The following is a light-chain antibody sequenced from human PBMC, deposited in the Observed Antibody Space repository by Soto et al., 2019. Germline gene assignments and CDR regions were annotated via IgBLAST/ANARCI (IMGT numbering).Light chain of an antibody. CDR3: HQYDNSPLT. V-gene: IGKV3-20*01. CDR1: QSVSSSY. Sequence: EIVLTQSPGTLSLSPGERATLSCRASQSVSSSYLAWYQQKPGQAPRLLIYGASSRATGIPDRFSGSGSGTDFTLTISRLEPEDSAVYYCHQYDNSPLTFGGGTKVDIK. J-gene: IGKJ4*01. CDR2: GAS.